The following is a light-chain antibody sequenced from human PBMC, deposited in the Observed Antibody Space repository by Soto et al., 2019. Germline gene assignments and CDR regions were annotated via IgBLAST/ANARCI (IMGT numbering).Light chain of an antibody. V-gene: IGKV3-20*01. CDR3: QQYVTSSWT. J-gene: IGKJ1*01. CDR2: DAS. CDR1: QSVISSH. Sequence: IVLTQSPGTLSLSPGERATLSCRASQSVISSHLGWYQQKPGQAPRLLIYDASTRATGIPERFSGSGSGTDFTLTISRLEPEDFAVYYCQQYVTSSWTFGQGTKVEIK.